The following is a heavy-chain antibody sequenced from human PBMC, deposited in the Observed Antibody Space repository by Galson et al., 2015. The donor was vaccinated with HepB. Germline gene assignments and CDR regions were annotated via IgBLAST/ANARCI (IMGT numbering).Heavy chain of an antibody. V-gene: IGHV4-30-2*01. J-gene: IGHJ6*02. CDR3: ARVTGTNIGYCSGGSCYTEHYGMDV. D-gene: IGHD2-15*01. CDR2: IYHSGST. Sequence: LSLTCAVSGGSISSGGYSWSWIRQPPGKGLEWIGYIYHSGSTYYNPSLKSRVTISVDRSKNQFSLKLSSVTAADTAVYYCARVTGTNIGYCSGGSCYTEHYGMDVWGQGTTVTVSS. CDR1: GGSISSGGYS.